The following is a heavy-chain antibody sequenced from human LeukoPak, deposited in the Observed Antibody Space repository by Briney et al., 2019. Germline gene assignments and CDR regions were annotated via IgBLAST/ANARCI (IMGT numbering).Heavy chain of an antibody. CDR3: ARVRQQLGFWFDP. D-gene: IGHD6-13*01. J-gene: IGHJ5*02. V-gene: IGHV4-39*07. CDR2: IYYSGTT. CDR1: GGSINSRSYY. Sequence: SSETLSLTCSVSGGSINSRSYYWGWVRQPPGRGLEWLGSIYYSGTTYYNPSLKSRVTISVDASKNHFSLKLNSVTAADTAVYYCARVRQQLGFWFDPWGQGTLVTVSS.